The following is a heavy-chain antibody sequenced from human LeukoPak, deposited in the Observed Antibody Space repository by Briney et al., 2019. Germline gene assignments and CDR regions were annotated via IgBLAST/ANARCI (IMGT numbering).Heavy chain of an antibody. Sequence: GGSLRLSCAASGFTFSSYGMHWVRQAPGKGLEWVAVIWYDGSIKYYTDSVKGRFTISRDNPKNTLYLQMNSLRAEDTAVYYCARVGSGSYFLDGFDIWGQGTMVTVSS. J-gene: IGHJ3*02. D-gene: IGHD1-26*01. CDR2: IWYDGSIK. CDR1: GFTFSSYG. CDR3: ARVGSGSYFLDGFDI. V-gene: IGHV3-33*01.